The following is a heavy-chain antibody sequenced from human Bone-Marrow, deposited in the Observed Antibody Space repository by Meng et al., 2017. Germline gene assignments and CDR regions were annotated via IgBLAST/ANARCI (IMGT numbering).Heavy chain of an antibody. CDR1: GFTFSSFT. V-gene: IGHV3-33*08. CDR3: ARDLSYGSDWPGY. D-gene: IGHD6-19*01. J-gene: IGHJ4*02. CDR2: IWFDGTKT. Sequence: GGSLRLSCAGSGFTFSSFTMHWVRQAPGKGLEWLGLIWFDGTKTYYGESVKGRITISRDKSKNTVSLQIGSLRPEDTGVYYCARDLSYGSDWPGYWGQGTLVTVSS.